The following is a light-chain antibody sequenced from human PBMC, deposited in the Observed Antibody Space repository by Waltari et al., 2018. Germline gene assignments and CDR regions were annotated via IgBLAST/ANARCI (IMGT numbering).Light chain of an antibody. CDR2: AAS. CDR1: QGIRND. V-gene: IGKV1-6*01. J-gene: IGKJ1*01. Sequence: AIQMTQSPSSLFASVGDSVIITCRASQGIRNDLGWYQQKPGKAPKLLIYAASSLQSGVPSRFSGSGSGTDFTLTISSLQPEDFATYYCLQDYNYPWTFGQGTKVEIK. CDR3: LQDYNYPWT.